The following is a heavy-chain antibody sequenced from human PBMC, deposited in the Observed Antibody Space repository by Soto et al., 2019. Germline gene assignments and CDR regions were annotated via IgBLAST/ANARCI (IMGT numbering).Heavy chain of an antibody. CDR1: GYTFTSYG. CDR3: ARVSSGWYYWFDP. D-gene: IGHD6-19*01. CDR2: ISASNGNT. J-gene: IGHJ5*02. V-gene: IGHV1-18*01. Sequence: QVQLVQSGAEVKKPGASVKVSCKASGYTFTSYGISWVRQAPGQGLEWMGWISASNGNTNYAQKLQGRVTMTTDTSTNTAYMALRSLRSDDTAVYYCARVSSGWYYWFDPWGQGTLVTVSS.